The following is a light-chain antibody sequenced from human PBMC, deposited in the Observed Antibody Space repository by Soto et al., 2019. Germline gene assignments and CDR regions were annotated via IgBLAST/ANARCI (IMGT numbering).Light chain of an antibody. CDR1: QSVSNNY. CDR2: GAS. Sequence: EIVLTQSPGTLSLSPGEIATLSCRASQSVSNNYLAWYQQKPGQAPRLLIYGASNRATGIQDRFSGSGSGTEFTLTIRRLEPEDFAVYYCKQYGSSGTCGQGTKVDIK. V-gene: IGKV3-20*01. CDR3: KQYGSSGT. J-gene: IGKJ1*01.